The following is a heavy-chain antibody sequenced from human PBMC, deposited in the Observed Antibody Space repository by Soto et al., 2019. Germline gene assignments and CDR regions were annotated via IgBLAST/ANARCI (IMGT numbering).Heavy chain of an antibody. CDR3: ARAFTGSYFHYGMDV. CDR1: GFTFSSYS. J-gene: IGHJ6*02. V-gene: IGHV3-21*01. CDR2: ISSSSYI. Sequence: GGSLRLSCAASGFTFSSYSMNWVRQAPGKGLEWVSSISSSSYIYYADSVKGRFTISRDNAKNSLYLQMNSLRAEDTAVYYCARAFTGSYFHYGMDVWGQGTTVTVSS. D-gene: IGHD1-26*01.